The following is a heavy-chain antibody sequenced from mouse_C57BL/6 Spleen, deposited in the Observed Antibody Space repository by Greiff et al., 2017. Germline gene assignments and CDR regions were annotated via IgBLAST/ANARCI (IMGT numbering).Heavy chain of an antibody. CDR3: TREGYYYGSSYRGGSFDY. CDR2: ILPGSGST. D-gene: IGHD1-1*01. J-gene: IGHJ2*01. Sequence: QVQLQQSGAELMKPGASVKLSCKATGYTFTGYWIEWVKQRPGHGLEWIGEILPGSGSTNYNEKFKGKATFTADTSSNTAYMELRSLTSEDSAVYYCTREGYYYGSSYRGGSFDYWGQGTTLTVSS. CDR1: GYTFTGYW. V-gene: IGHV1-9*01.